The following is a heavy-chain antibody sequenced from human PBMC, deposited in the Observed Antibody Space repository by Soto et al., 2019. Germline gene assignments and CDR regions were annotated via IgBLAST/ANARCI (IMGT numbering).Heavy chain of an antibody. CDR2: IKQDGSEK. CDR3: ARGRTVAGLIVSHYYFMDV. CDR1: GFSFSDYW. Sequence: EVQLVESGGGLVQSGGSLRLSCAASGFSFSDYWMSWVRQAPGKGLEWVANIKQDGSEKYYVDSVKGRFTISRDNTKNSLYLQMNSLRAEDTAVYYCARGRTVAGLIVSHYYFMDVWGKGTTVTVSS. D-gene: IGHD6-19*01. V-gene: IGHV3-7*01. J-gene: IGHJ6*03.